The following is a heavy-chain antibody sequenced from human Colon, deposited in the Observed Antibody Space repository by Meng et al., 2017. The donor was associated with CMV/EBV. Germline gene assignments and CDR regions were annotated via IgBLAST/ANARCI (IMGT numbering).Heavy chain of an antibody. CDR1: GYTFTGYY. CDR2: INPNSGGT. V-gene: IGHV1-2*02. J-gene: IGHJ6*02. D-gene: IGHD3-10*01. Sequence: ASVKVSCKASGYTFTGYYMHWVRQAPGQGLEWMGWINPNSGGTNYAQKLQGRVTMTTDTSTSTAYMELRSLRSDDTAVYYCARDSAYYGSGSYYTTSYYYGMDVWGQGTTVTVSS. CDR3: ARDSAYYGSGSYYTTSYYYGMDV.